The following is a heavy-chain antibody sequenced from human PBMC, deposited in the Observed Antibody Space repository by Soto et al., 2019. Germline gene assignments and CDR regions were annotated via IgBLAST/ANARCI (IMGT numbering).Heavy chain of an antibody. Sequence: SETLSLTCTVSGGSISSSSYYWGWIRQPPGKGLEWIGSIYYSGSTYYNPSLKSRVTISVDTSKNQFSLKLSSVTAADTAVYYCAGGRYSSRFYYYGMDVWGQGTTVTVSS. CDR2: IYYSGST. D-gene: IGHD6-13*01. CDR3: AGGRYSSRFYYYGMDV. J-gene: IGHJ6*02. CDR1: GGSISSSSYY. V-gene: IGHV4-39*01.